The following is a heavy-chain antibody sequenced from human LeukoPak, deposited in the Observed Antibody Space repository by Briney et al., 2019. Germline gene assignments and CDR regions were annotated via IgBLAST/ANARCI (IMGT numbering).Heavy chain of an antibody. D-gene: IGHD2-15*01. Sequence: SGPTLVNPTQTLTLTCTFSGFSLNTSGVNVGWIRQPPGKALEWLALIYWDDDKRYSPSLKSRLTVTKDTTKNQVVLTMTNMDPVDTATFYCAHLGGGYWGQGTLVTVSS. J-gene: IGHJ4*02. CDR1: GFSLNTSGVN. V-gene: IGHV2-5*02. CDR3: AHLGGGY. CDR2: IYWDDDK.